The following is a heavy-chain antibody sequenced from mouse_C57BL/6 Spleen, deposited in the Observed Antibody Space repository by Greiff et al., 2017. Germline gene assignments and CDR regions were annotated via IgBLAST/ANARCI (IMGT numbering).Heavy chain of an antibody. V-gene: IGHV1-82*01. D-gene: IGHD2-5*01. CDR1: GYAFSSSW. Sequence: QVQLQQSGPELVKPGASVKISCKASGYAFSSSWMNWVKQRPGKGLEWIGRIYPGDGDTNYNGKFKGKATLTADKSSSTAYMQLSSLTSDDSAVYFCAGSNYSHWYFDVWGTGTTVTVSS. CDR3: AGSNYSHWYFDV. CDR2: IYPGDGDT. J-gene: IGHJ1*03.